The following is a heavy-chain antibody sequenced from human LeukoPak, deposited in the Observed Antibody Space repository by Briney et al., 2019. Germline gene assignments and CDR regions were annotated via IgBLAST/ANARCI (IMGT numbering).Heavy chain of an antibody. J-gene: IGHJ4*02. V-gene: IGHV3-7*01. Sequence: GGSLRLSCAASGFTFSSYWMCWLHQAPGKGLEWVANIKQDGSEKYYVDYVKGRLTISRDNAKNSLYLQMNSLRAEDTAVYYCARSKGDYWGQGTLVTVSS. CDR2: IKQDGSEK. CDR3: ARSKGDY. CDR1: GFTFSSYW. D-gene: IGHD4-11*01.